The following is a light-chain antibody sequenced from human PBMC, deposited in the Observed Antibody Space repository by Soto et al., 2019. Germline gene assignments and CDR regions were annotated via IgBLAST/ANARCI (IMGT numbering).Light chain of an antibody. CDR2: EVN. CDR3: GSFTTNRIWV. J-gene: IGLJ3*02. Sequence: QSALTQPPSASGSPGQSVTISCTGTSSDVGSYDYVSWYQQHPGKAPKLMIYEVNKRPSGVPDRFSGSKSGNTASLTVSGLQPEDEADYICGSFTTNRIWVFGGGTKLTVL. CDR1: SSDVGSYDY. V-gene: IGLV2-8*01.